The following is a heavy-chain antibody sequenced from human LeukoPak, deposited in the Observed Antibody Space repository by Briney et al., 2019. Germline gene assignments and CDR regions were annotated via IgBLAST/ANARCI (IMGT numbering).Heavy chain of an antibody. Sequence: SETLSLTCTVSGGSISSSSYYWGWIRQPPGKGLEWIGSIYYSGSTYYNPSLKSRVTISVDTSKNQFSLKLSSVTAADTAVYYCARVSGWSGNDYWGQGTQVTVSS. CDR2: IYYSGST. CDR1: GGSISSSSYY. J-gene: IGHJ4*02. D-gene: IGHD6-19*01. V-gene: IGHV4-39*01. CDR3: ARVSGWSGNDY.